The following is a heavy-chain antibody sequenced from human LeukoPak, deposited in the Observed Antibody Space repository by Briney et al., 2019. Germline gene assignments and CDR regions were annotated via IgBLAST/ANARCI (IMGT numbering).Heavy chain of an antibody. J-gene: IGHJ4*02. V-gene: IGHV3-7*01. Sequence: PGXXLRLSCAASGFTFSTYWINWARQAPGKGLEWVGNINPDGSETYYVDSVKGRFIISRDNAKNSLYLQMNSLKTEDTAVYYCFGIFWGQGTLVTVSS. D-gene: IGHD1-14*01. CDR1: GFTFSTYW. CDR3: FGIF. CDR2: INPDGSET.